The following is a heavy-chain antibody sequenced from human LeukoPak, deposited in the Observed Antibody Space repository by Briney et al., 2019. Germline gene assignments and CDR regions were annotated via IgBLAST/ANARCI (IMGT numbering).Heavy chain of an antibody. V-gene: IGHV1-8*03. CDR1: GYTFTSYD. CDR3: ARAEVGATADAFDI. Sequence: GASVKVSCKASGYTFTSYDINWVRQATGQGLEWMGWMNPNSGNTGYARKFQGRVTITRNTSISTAYMELSSLRSEDTAVYYCARAEVGATADAFDIWGQGTMVTVSS. CDR2: MNPNSGNT. J-gene: IGHJ3*02. D-gene: IGHD1-26*01.